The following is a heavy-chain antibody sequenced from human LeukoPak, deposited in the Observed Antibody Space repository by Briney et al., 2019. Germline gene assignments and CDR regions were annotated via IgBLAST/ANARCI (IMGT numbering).Heavy chain of an antibody. J-gene: IGHJ4*02. V-gene: IGHV3-30*02. CDR2: IRYDGSNK. Sequence: GGSLRLSCAASGFTFSSYGMHWVRQAPGKGLEWVAFIRYDGSNKYYADSVKGRFTISRDNSKNTLYLQMNSLRAEDTAVYYCANHLVVPAAIDYWGQGTLVTVSS. CDR3: ANHLVVPAAIDY. D-gene: IGHD2-2*01. CDR1: GFTFSSYG.